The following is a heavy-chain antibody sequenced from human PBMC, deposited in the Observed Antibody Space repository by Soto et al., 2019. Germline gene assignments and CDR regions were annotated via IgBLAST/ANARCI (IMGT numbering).Heavy chain of an antibody. D-gene: IGHD2-21*02. CDR2: IYYSGST. Sequence: TLRLTKTVSGGSISSGGYYVSWIRQHPGKGMEWIGYIYYSGSTYYNPSLKSRVTISVDTSKNQFYLKLSSVAAADTAVYYCAIDPPHCFYYFRMAVGCQG. CDR1: GGSISSGGYY. V-gene: IGHV4-31*02. J-gene: IGHJ6*02. CDR3: AIDPPHCFYYFRMAV.